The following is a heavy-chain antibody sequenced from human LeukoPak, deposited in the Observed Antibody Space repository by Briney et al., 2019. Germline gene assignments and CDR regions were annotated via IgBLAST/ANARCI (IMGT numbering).Heavy chain of an antibody. Sequence: ASVKVSCKVSGYTLTELSMHWVRQPPGKGLEWMGGFDPEDGETIYAQKFQGRVTMTEDTSTDTAYMELSSLRSEDTAVYYCATTLRFLELANWFDPWGQGTLVTVSS. V-gene: IGHV1-24*01. D-gene: IGHD3-3*01. CDR3: ATTLRFLELANWFDP. CDR1: GYTLTELS. CDR2: FDPEDGET. J-gene: IGHJ5*02.